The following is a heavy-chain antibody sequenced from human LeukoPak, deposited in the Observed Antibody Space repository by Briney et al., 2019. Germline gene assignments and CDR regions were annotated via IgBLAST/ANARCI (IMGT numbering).Heavy chain of an antibody. J-gene: IGHJ4*02. CDR3: ARAGSSPFDY. Sequence: GGSLRLSCAASGFTFSDYYMSWIRQAPGKGQEWVSYISSSSSYTNYADSVKGRFTISRDNAKNSLYLQMNSLRAEDTAVYYCARAGSSPFDYWGQGTLVTVSS. D-gene: IGHD6-13*01. V-gene: IGHV3-11*06. CDR2: ISSSSSYT. CDR1: GFTFSDYY.